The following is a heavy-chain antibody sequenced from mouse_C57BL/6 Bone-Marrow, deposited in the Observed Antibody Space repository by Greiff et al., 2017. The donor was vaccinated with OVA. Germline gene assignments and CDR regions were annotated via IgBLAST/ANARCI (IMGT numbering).Heavy chain of an antibody. CDR3: ARWGWLRGYFDV. D-gene: IGHD2-2*01. CDR2: IYPRSGNN. Sequence: VQRVESGAELARPGASVKLSCKASGYTFTSYGISWVKQRTGQGLEWIGEIYPRSGNNYYNEKFKGKATLTADKSSSTAYMELRSLTSDDSAVYFCARWGWLRGYFDVWGTGTTVTVSS. V-gene: IGHV1-81*01. CDR1: GYTFTSYG. J-gene: IGHJ1*03.